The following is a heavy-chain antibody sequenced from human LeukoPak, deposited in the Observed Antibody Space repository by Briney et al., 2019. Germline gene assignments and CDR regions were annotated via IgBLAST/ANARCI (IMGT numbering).Heavy chain of an antibody. J-gene: IGHJ3*02. V-gene: IGHV4-34*01. CDR3: ARGQLGDYDSSGYYYDVFDI. D-gene: IGHD3-22*01. CDR1: GGSFSGYY. Sequence: TSETLSLTCAVYGGSFSGYYWSWIRQPPGKGLEWIGEINHSGSTNYNPSLKSRVTISVDTSKNQFSLKLSSVTAADTAVYYCARGQLGDYDSSGYYYDVFDIWGQGTMVTVSS. CDR2: INHSGST.